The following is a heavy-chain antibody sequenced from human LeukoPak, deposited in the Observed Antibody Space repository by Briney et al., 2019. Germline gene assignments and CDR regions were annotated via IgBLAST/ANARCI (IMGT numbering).Heavy chain of an antibody. J-gene: IGHJ4*02. V-gene: IGHV3-23*01. CDR2: ISGSGGST. CDR1: GFAFSSYA. CDR3: ATIYDSSGY. D-gene: IGHD3-22*01. Sequence: GGSLRLSCAASGFAFSSYAMSWVRQAPGKGLEWVSVISGSGGSTYYADSVKGRFTISRDNSKNTLYLQMNSLRAEDTAVYYCATIYDSSGYWGQGTLVTVSS.